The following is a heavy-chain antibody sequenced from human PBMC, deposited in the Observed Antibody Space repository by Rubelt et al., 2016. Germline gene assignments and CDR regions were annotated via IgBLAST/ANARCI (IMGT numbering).Heavy chain of an antibody. J-gene: IGHJ4*02. CDR1: GFTFSSYS. CDR3: ATQGYCSSTSCYGAY. Sequence: EVQLVESGGGLVQPGGSLRLSCAASGFTFSSYSMNWVRQAPGKGLEWVSYISSSSSTIYYADSGKGRFTISRDNAKNSVYLQMNSLRDEDTAVYYCATQGYCSSTSCYGAYWGQGTLVTVSS. V-gene: IGHV3-48*02. CDR2: ISSSSSTI. D-gene: IGHD2-2*01.